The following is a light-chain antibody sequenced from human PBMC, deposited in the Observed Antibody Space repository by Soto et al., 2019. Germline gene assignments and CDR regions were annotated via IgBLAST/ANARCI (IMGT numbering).Light chain of an antibody. Sequence: EIVMTQSPATLSVSPGERATLSCRASQSVSSNLAWYQQKPGQAPRLLIYGASTRATGISDRFSGSGSGTDFTLTVSRLEPEDFAVYYCHQYGSPPWAFGQGTKVDIK. J-gene: IGKJ1*01. CDR2: GAS. V-gene: IGKV3-20*01. CDR1: QSVSSN. CDR3: HQYGSPPWA.